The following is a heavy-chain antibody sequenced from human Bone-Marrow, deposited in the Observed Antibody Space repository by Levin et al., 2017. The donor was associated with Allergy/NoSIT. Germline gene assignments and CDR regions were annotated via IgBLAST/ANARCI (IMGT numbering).Heavy chain of an antibody. J-gene: IGHJ3*02. V-gene: IGHV3-7*01. CDR1: VFTFDAYW. CDR3: ARIYDSTGYYSGVGAFDI. D-gene: IGHD3-22*01. CDR2: IKYDGSEK. Sequence: AGGSLRLSCAASVFTFDAYWMTWVRQAPGKGLEWVAKIKYDGSEKKYVDSVKGRFTIARDNAKNFLFLQMNSLRAEDTAVYYCARIYDSTGYYSGVGAFDIWGPGTMVTVSS.